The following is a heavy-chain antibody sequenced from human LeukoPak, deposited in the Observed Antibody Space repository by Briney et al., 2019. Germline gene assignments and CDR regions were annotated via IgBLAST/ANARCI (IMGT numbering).Heavy chain of an antibody. CDR1: GFTVSSNY. D-gene: IGHD3-22*01. V-gene: IGHV3-53*01. Sequence: GGSLRLSCAASGFTVSSNYMSWVRQAPGKGLEWVSVIYSGGSTYYADSVKGRFTISRDNSKNTLYLQMNSLRAEDTAVYYCAKDRRGYYDSSGYYYEDYFDYWGQGTLVTVSS. J-gene: IGHJ4*02. CDR3: AKDRRGYYDSSGYYYEDYFDY. CDR2: IYSGGST.